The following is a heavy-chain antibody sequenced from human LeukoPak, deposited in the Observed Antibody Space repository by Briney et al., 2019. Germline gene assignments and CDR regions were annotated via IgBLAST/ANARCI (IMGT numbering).Heavy chain of an antibody. CDR2: ISDYNGKT. Sequence: ASVKVSCKASGYTFTSYGISWVGQAPGQGLEWRGWISDYNGKTKYAKKLQGRVTMTTDTSTSPAYMELRSLRSDDTAVYYCARGEDYGSGSYGFDYWGQGTLVTVSS. J-gene: IGHJ4*02. CDR3: ARGEDYGSGSYGFDY. CDR1: GYTFTSYG. V-gene: IGHV1-18*04. D-gene: IGHD3-10*01.